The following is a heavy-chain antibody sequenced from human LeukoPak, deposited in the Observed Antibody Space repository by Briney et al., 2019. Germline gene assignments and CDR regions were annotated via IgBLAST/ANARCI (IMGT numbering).Heavy chain of an antibody. V-gene: IGHV1-8*01. CDR3: ARANYYGSGKKDLDY. CDR2: MNPNSGNT. D-gene: IGHD3-10*01. J-gene: IGHJ4*02. Sequence: GASVKVSCKASGYTFTTYDINWVRQATGQGLEWMGWMNPNSGNTGYAQKFQGRVTTTRNTSMSTAYMELNSLRSEDTAVYCCARANYYGSGKKDLDYWGQGTLVTVSS. CDR1: GYTFTTYD.